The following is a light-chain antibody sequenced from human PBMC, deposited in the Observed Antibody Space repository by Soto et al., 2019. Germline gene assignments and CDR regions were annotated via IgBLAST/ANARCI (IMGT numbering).Light chain of an antibody. CDR1: QSISSS. Sequence: DFQMTQSPSSLSASVGDRVTITCRASQSISSSLNWYQQKPGKAPKLLIYAASTLQSGVPSRFSGSGSGTDFTLTISSLQPEDFATYYCQQSYNTPFTFGPGTKVDI. V-gene: IGKV1-39*01. J-gene: IGKJ3*01. CDR2: AAS. CDR3: QQSYNTPFT.